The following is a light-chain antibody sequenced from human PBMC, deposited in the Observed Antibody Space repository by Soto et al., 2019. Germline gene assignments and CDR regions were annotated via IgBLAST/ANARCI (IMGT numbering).Light chain of an antibody. CDR1: QIVSSSY. J-gene: IGKJ1*01. Sequence: EIVLTQSPGTLSLSPGERATLSFRAVQIVSSSYLAWYQQKPGQAPRLLIYGASTRATGIPARFSGSGSGTEFTLTISSLQSEDFAVYYCQQYSKWPPWTFGPGTKVDIK. CDR2: GAS. V-gene: IGKV3-15*01. CDR3: QQYSKWPPWT.